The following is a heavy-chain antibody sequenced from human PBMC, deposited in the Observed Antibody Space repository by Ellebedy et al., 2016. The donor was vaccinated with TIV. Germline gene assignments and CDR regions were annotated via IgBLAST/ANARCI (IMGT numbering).Heavy chain of an antibody. V-gene: IGHV4-61*01. J-gene: IGHJ4*02. D-gene: IGHD2-8*01. CDR1: GGSVSSGSYY. CDR2: IYYSGST. Sequence: SETLSLTXTVSGGSVSSGSYYWSWIRQPPGKGLEWIGYIYYSGSTNYNPSLKSRVTISVDTSKNQFSLKLSSVTAADTAVYYCARGQKSKDCTNGVCPWAGFDYWGQGTLVTVSS. CDR3: ARGQKSKDCTNGVCPWAGFDY.